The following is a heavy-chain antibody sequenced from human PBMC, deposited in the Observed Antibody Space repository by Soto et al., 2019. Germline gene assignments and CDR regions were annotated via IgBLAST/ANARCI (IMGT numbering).Heavy chain of an antibody. J-gene: IGHJ6*02. CDR3: ARQGPALGPRYCSSTSCYTAYYYYGMDV. CDR2: IIPIFGTA. Sequence: QAQLVQSGAEVKKPGSSVKVSCKASVGTFSSYAISWVRQAPGQGLEWKGGIIPIFGTANYAQKFQGRVTITADESTSTDYMELSSLRSEDTVVYYCARQGPALGPRYCSSTSCYTAYYYYGMDVWGQGTTVTVSS. CDR1: VGTFSSYA. D-gene: IGHD2-2*02. V-gene: IGHV1-69*01.